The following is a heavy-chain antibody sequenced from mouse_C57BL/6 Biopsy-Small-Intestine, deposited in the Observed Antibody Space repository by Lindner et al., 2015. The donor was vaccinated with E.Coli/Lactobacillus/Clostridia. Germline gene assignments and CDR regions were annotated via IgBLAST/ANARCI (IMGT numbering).Heavy chain of an antibody. V-gene: IGHV3-1*01. CDR1: GYSITSGNY. CDR3: ARDGGDYFDY. J-gene: IGHJ2*01. Sequence: VQLQESGPGMVKPSQSLSLTCTVTGYSITSGNYRWSWIRQFPGNKLEWMGYISYSGSTNYNPSLKSRISITHDTSKNHFFLKLNSVTTEDTATYYCARDGGDYFDYWGQGTTLTVSS. CDR2: ISYSGST.